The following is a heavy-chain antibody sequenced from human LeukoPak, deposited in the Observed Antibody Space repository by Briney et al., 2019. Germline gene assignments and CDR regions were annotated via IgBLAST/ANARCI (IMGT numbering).Heavy chain of an antibody. J-gene: IGHJ4*02. D-gene: IGHD2-2*01. CDR3: ATDVPSHIVVVPAAFDY. Sequence: GGSLRLSCAASGFTFSSYGMSWVRQAPGKGLEWVSAISGSGGSTYYADSVKGRFTISRDNSKNTLYLQMNSLRAEDTAVYYCATDVPSHIVVVPAAFDYWGQGTLVTVSS. CDR1: GFTFSSYG. CDR2: ISGSGGST. V-gene: IGHV3-23*01.